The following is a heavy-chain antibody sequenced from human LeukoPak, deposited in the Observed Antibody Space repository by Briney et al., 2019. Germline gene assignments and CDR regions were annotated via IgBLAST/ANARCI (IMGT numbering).Heavy chain of an antibody. V-gene: IGHV1-69*13. CDR3: AESGEAGIAAAGTPIEY. CDR1: GGTFSSYA. CDR2: IIPIFGTA. J-gene: IGHJ4*02. Sequence: SVKVSCKASGGTFSSYAISWVRQAPGQGLEWMGGIIPIFGTANYAQKFQGRVTITADESTSTAYMELSSLRSEDTAVYYCAESGEAGIAAAGTPIEYWGQGTLVTVSS. D-gene: IGHD6-13*01.